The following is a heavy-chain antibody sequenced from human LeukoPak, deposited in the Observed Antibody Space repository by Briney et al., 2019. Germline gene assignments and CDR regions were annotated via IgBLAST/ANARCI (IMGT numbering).Heavy chain of an antibody. CDR2: ISNSGSTI. CDR1: GFTFSDYY. Sequence: GGSLRLSCTASGFTFSDYYMTWIRQAPGKGLEWVSYISNSGSTIYYADSVKGRFTISRDNAKNSLYLQMNSLRAEDTAMYYCAREAVDTGLGYWGQGTLVTVSS. J-gene: IGHJ4*02. V-gene: IGHV3-11*04. D-gene: IGHD5-18*01. CDR3: AREAVDTGLGY.